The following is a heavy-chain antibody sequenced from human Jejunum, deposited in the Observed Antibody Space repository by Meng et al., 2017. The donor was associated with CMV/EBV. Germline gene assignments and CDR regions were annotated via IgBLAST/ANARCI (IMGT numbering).Heavy chain of an antibody. V-gene: IGHV3-11*04. Sequence: TVTDFYMTGLRQAPGKGLEWISSISSGSRTIDYADSVQGRFTISRDNARNIVYLQMNSLRAEDTAVYYCARAVGSGNIRGYFDYWGQGTLVTVSS. CDR3: ARAVGSGNIRGYFDY. CDR1: TVTDFY. J-gene: IGHJ4*02. D-gene: IGHD3-10*01. CDR2: ISSGSRTI.